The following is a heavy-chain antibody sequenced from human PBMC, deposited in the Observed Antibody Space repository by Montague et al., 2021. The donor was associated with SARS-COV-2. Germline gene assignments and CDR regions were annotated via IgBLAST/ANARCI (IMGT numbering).Heavy chain of an antibody. D-gene: IGHD6-13*01. V-gene: IGHV4-39*01. CDR1: GGSISSSSYF. CDR2: IDYSGST. J-gene: IGHJ4*02. CDR3: ARAFIAAAGTTSFDY. Sequence: SETLSLTCTVSGGSISSSSYFWGWIRQPPGKGLEWIGSIDYSGSTYYNPSLKSRVTISVDTSKNQFSLKLSSVTAADTAVYYCARAFIAAAGTTSFDYWGQGTLVTVSS.